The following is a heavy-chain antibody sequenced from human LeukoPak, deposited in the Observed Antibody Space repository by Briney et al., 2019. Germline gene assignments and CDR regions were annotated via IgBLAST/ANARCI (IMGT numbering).Heavy chain of an antibody. CDR3: ARGNVAVSRDY. Sequence: PGGSLRLSCAASGFTFSSYSMNWVRQAPGKGLEWVSYISSSGSTIYYADSVKGRFTISRDNVKNSLYLQMNSLRAEDTAVYYCARGNVAVSRDYWGQGTLATVSS. D-gene: IGHD2-15*01. J-gene: IGHJ4*02. V-gene: IGHV3-48*04. CDR2: ISSSGSTI. CDR1: GFTFSSYS.